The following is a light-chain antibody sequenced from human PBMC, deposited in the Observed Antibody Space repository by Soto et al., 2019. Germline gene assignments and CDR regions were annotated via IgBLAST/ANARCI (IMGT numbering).Light chain of an antibody. CDR1: QSVSSN. CDR2: GAS. V-gene: IGKV3-15*01. CDR3: LQYHNLWA. J-gene: IGKJ1*01. Sequence: EIVMTQSPATLSVSPGERATLSCRASQSVSSNLAWYQQKPGQAPRLLIYGASTRATGIPARFSGSGSGTEFTLTISSLQSEDFAVYSCLQYHNLWAFGHGTKVEI.